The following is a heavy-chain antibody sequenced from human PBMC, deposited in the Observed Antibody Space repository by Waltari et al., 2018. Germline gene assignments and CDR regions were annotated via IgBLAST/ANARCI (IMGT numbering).Heavy chain of an antibody. D-gene: IGHD6-13*01. Sequence: VQLVQSGAEVKKPGATVKISCKVSGYTFTDYYMHWVQQAPGNGLEWMGLVDPEDGETIYAEKCQGRGTITADTSTDTAYMELSSLRSEDTAVYYCAPEGAAAGNGMDVWGQGPTATVSS. V-gene: IGHV1-69-2*01. CDR2: VDPEDGET. CDR3: APEGAAAGNGMDV. CDR1: GYTFTDYY. J-gene: IGHJ6*02.